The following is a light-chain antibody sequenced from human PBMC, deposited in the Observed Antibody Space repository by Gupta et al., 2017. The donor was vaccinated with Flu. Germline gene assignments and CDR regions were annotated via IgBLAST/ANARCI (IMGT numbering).Light chain of an antibody. J-gene: IGLJ3*02. CDR3: SSYTSSSTWV. Sequence: SITISCTGTSSDVGGYNYVSWYPQHPGKAPKLMIYDVSNRPAGVSNRFSGSKSGNTASLTISGLQAEDEADYYCSSYTSSSTWVFGGGTKLTVL. CDR2: DVS. CDR1: SSDVGGYNY. V-gene: IGLV2-14*04.